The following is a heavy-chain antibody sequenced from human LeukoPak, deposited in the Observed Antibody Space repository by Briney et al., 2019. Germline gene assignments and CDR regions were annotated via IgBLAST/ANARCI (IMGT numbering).Heavy chain of an antibody. CDR2: ISYDGSFK. Sequence: GRSLRLSCAASGFTFSSYAMHWVRQAPGRGLEGVATISYDGSFKYYADSVKGRFTISRDNSKNTLYLRMNSLTTEDTALYYCARDEILDYWGQGTLVTVSS. CDR3: ARDEILDY. J-gene: IGHJ4*02. CDR1: GFTFSSYA. V-gene: IGHV3-30*04.